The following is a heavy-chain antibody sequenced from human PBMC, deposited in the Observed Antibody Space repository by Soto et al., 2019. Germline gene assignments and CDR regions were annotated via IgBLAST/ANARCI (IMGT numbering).Heavy chain of an antibody. V-gene: IGHV3-30*18. CDR1: GCDFTYYA. CDR2: MSRDGSKI. D-gene: IGHD1-26*01. Sequence: QVQLVESGGGAVQPGESLRLSCVASGCDFTYYAMHWVRQAPGKGLESAAVMSRDGSKIHHTDSVKGRFNISRDNSKNTLYLQMNSLRKEDTAVYFCAKDEGVGGTLGLFDYWGQGTLVSVSS. CDR3: AKDEGVGGTLGLFDY. J-gene: IGHJ4*02.